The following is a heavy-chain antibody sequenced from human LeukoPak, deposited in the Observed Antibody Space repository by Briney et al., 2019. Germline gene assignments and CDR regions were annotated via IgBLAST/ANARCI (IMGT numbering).Heavy chain of an antibody. CDR3: ARALDDYVWGSYRYTMGPLYYFDY. D-gene: IGHD3-16*02. V-gene: IGHV4-59*08. CDR1: VGSISSYY. Sequence: PSETLSLTCTVSVGSISSYYWSWIRQPPGEGLEWIGYIYYSGSTNSNPSLKSRVTISVDTSKNQFSLKLSSVTAADTAVYYCARALDDYVWGSYRYTMGPLYYFDYWGQGTLVTVSS. CDR2: IYYSGST. J-gene: IGHJ4*02.